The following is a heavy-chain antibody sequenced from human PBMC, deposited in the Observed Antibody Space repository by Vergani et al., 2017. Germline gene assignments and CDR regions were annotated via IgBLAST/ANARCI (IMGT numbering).Heavy chain of an antibody. Sequence: EVQLVESGGVVVQPGGSLRLSCAASGFTFDDYAMHWVRQAPGKGLEWVSLISRDGGSTYYADSVKGRFTISRDNSKNSLYLQMNSLRAEDTALYYCAKTASPYGSGSYYYYYYYGMDVWRQ. J-gene: IGHJ6*02. CDR1: GFTFDDYA. D-gene: IGHD3-10*01. CDR2: ISRDGGST. V-gene: IGHV3-43D*03. CDR3: AKTASPYGSGSYYYYYYYGMDV.